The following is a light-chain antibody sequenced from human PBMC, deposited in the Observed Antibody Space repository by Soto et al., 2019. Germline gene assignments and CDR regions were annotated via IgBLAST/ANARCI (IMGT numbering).Light chain of an antibody. J-gene: IGKJ4*01. V-gene: IGKV1-9*01. CDR1: QGISSY. CDR2: AAS. Sequence: IEWTQSPSSLSASLGDRVTISWRASQGISSYLGWYKHQPGKAPNLLIYAASTLQRGVPSRFRGGGAGTDFTLTISSLPPEDFATYYCQQVNVYPSTFGGGTKVDIK. CDR3: QQVNVYPST.